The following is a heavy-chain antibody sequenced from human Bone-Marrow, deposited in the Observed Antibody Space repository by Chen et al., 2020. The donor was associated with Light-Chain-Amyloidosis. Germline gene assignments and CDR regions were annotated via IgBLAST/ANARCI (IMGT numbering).Heavy chain of an antibody. D-gene: IGHD3-16*02. CDR3: VRRRLAYRDAFDI. Sequence: EEQLVESGGGLVQPGGSLRLSCAASGFTFSSYWMTWVRQAPGKGLEWVANIKDYGSEKYYVDSVKGRFSISRDNARNSLYLQMSSLRAEDTAVYYCVRRRLAYRDAFDIWGQGTMVTVSS. V-gene: IGHV3-7*01. CDR2: IKDYGSEK. CDR1: GFTFSSYW. J-gene: IGHJ3*02.